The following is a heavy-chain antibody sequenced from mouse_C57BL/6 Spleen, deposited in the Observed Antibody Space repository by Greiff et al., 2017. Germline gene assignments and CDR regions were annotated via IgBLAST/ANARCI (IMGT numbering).Heavy chain of an antibody. D-gene: IGHD2-3*01. CDR2: FHPYNDDT. CDR1: GYTFTTYP. J-gene: IGHJ4*01. CDR3: ARSGDGYYDAMDY. V-gene: IGHV1-47*01. Sequence: VQLQQSGAELVKPGASVKMSCKASGYTFTTYPIEWMKQNHGKSLEWIGNFHPYNDDTKYNEKFKGKATLTVEKSSITVYLALSRLTSDDSAVYYCARSGDGYYDAMDYWGQGTSVTVSS.